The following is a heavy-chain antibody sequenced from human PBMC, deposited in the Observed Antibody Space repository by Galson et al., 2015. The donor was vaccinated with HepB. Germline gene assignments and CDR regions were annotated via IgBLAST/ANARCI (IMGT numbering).Heavy chain of an antibody. CDR2: IGGSSTYI. CDR3: ARFGASGSSNFDY. Sequence: SLRLSCAASGFTFNNYRMNWVRQAPGRGLEWVTSIGGSSTYIYYADSVKGRFTISRDNAKNSLCLQMSSLRAEDTAVYYCARFGASGSSNFDYWGQGTLVTVSS. J-gene: IGHJ4*02. CDR1: GFTFNNYR. V-gene: IGHV3-21*01. D-gene: IGHD3-10*01.